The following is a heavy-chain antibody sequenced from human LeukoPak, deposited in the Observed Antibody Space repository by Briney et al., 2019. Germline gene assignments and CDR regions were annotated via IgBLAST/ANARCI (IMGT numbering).Heavy chain of an antibody. CDR2: IYYSGNT. CDR1: GGSISSSTYH. Sequence: SESLSLTCTVSGGSISSSTYHWGWIRQPPGKGLEWIGSIYYSGNTYYNPSLKSRVTISVDTSKNQFSVKLSSVTAADTAVYYCARHSSPHAGSSSWYDFWGQGTLVTVSS. J-gene: IGHJ5*01. V-gene: IGHV4-39*01. D-gene: IGHD2-15*01. CDR3: ARHSSPHAGSSSWYDF.